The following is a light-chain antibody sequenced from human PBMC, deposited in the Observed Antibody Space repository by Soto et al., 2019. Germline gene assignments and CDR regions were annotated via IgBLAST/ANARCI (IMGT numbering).Light chain of an antibody. V-gene: IGKV1-39*01. CDR1: QTVSRY. CDR2: AAS. CDR3: QQTYSTPPNT. J-gene: IGKJ2*01. Sequence: DIQMTQSPSSLSASLGDRVIITCRASQTVSRYLNWYQQKPGKAPKLLIYAASSLQSGVPSRFSGSGSRTDFTLTISSLQPDDFATYYCQQTYSTPPNTFVLGTKLEIK.